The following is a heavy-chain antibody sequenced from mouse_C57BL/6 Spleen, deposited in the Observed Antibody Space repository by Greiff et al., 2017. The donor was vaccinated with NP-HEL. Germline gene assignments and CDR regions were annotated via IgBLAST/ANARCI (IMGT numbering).Heavy chain of an antibody. J-gene: IGHJ2*01. CDR2: IWWDDDK. Sequence: QVTLKVSGPGILQPSQTLSLTCSFSGFSLSTFGMGVGWIRQPSGKGLEWLAHIWWDDDKYYNPALKSRTSISKDTSTTQVFLKTANVDTADTATYYCARIGYYGSSYYCDYWGQGTTLTVPS. CDR3: ARIGYYGSSYYCDY. CDR1: GFSLSTFGMG. V-gene: IGHV8-8*01. D-gene: IGHD1-1*01.